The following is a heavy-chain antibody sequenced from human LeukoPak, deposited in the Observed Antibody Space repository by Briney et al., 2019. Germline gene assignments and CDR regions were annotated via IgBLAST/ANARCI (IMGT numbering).Heavy chain of an antibody. CDR1: GGATSSSNW. D-gene: IGHD6-13*01. Sequence: SGTLSLTCAVSGGATSSSNWWSWVGQPPPKGREWIGESYHSGSTNYNPTLKTRVTISVDTSKNQFCLKLSSVTAAATAVQFCSRAYRSSWYANWFDPPGQGTLVTVPS. CDR2: SYHSGST. CDR3: SRAYRSSWYANWFDP. V-gene: IGHV4-4*02. J-gene: IGHJ5*02.